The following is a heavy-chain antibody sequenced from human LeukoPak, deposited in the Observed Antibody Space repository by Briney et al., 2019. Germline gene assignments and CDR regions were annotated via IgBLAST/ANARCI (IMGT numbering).Heavy chain of an antibody. Sequence: GGSLRLSCAASGFTVSSNYMSWVRQAPGKGLEWVSVIYSGGSTYYADSVKGRFTISRDNSKNTLYLQMNSLRAEDTAVYYCAREYSSSWGTYFDYWGQGTLVTVSS. CDR3: AREYSSSWGTYFDY. CDR1: GFTVSSNY. V-gene: IGHV3-66*01. CDR2: IYSGGST. D-gene: IGHD6-13*01. J-gene: IGHJ4*02.